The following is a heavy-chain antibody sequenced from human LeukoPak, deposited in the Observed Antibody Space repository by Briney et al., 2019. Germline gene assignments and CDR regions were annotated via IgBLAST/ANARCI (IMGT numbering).Heavy chain of an antibody. CDR3: SRVGGVGELFDGMDV. Sequence: GASVKVSCKASGYTFSSYWMHWVRQAPGKGLVWVSRINGDGSSTSYADSVKGRFTISRDSAKNTLYLQMNSLRAEDTAVYYCSRVGGVGELFDGMDVWGQGTTVTVS. J-gene: IGHJ6*02. CDR1: GYTFSSYW. CDR2: INGDGSST. V-gene: IGHV3-74*01. D-gene: IGHD3-10*01.